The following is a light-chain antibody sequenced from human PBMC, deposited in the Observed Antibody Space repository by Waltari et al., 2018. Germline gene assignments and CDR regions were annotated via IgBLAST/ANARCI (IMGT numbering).Light chain of an antibody. CDR2: AAS. CDR1: QDISSY. J-gene: IGKJ3*01. Sequence: DIQMTQSPSSLSASVGDRVTLTCRASQDISSYLAWYQQRPGKVPKLLIYAASTLQSGVPSRFSGSGSGTDFTLTISSLQPEDVATYYCHKYNSAPFTFGPGTKVHFK. CDR3: HKYNSAPFT. V-gene: IGKV1-27*01.